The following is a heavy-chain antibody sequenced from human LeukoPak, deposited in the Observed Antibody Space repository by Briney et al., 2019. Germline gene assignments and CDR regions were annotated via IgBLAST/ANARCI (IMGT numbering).Heavy chain of an antibody. CDR3: ARDRYDYVLGSYRDY. Sequence: GGSLRLSCAASGFTFSDYYMSWIRQAPGKGLEWVSYISSSGSAIYYADSVKGRFTISRDNAKNSLYLQMNSLRAEDTAVYYCARDRYDYVLGSYRDYWGQGTLVTVSS. J-gene: IGHJ4*02. CDR1: GFTFSDYY. D-gene: IGHD3-16*02. V-gene: IGHV3-11*01. CDR2: ISSSGSAI.